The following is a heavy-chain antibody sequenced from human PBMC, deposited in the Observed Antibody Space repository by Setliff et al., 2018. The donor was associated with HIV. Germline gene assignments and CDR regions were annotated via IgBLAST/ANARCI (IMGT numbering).Heavy chain of an antibody. CDR3: ARATSPRPMVRGGWFDP. CDR1: GDSLAGSRYS. J-gene: IGHJ5*02. Sequence: KTSETLSLTCTVSGDSLAGSRYSWGWVRQSPGQGLEWLGNLFHTGASYFNPSLTSRLTMSVDTSSNHFSLRLTSVTAADTAVYYCARATSPRPMVRGGWFDPWGQGTLVTVSS. CDR2: LFHTGAS. V-gene: IGHV4-39*02. D-gene: IGHD3-10*01.